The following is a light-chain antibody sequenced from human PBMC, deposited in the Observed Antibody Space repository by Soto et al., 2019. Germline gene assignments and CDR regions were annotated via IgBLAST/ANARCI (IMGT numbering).Light chain of an antibody. Sequence: EIVLTQSPGTLSLSPGERATPSCRASQSVSSSYLAWYQQKPGQAPRLLIYDASSRATGIPDRFSGSGSETDFTLTISRLEPEDFAVYYCQQYGSSPPITFGQGTRLEIK. CDR3: QQYGSSPPIT. CDR1: QSVSSSY. J-gene: IGKJ5*01. V-gene: IGKV3-20*01. CDR2: DAS.